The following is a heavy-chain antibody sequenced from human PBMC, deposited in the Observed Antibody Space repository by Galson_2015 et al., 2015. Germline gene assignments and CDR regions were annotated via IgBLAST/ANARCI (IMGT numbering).Heavy chain of an antibody. CDR3: ARDGYGDYGLATFDI. Sequence: SLRLSCAASGFTFSSYNMNWVRQAPGKGLEWVSSISSSRNYIYYADSVKGRFTISRDNAKNSLYLQMNSLRAEDTAVYYCARDGYGDYGLATFDIWGQGTMVTVSS. CDR2: ISSSRNYI. V-gene: IGHV3-21*01. J-gene: IGHJ3*02. CDR1: GFTFSSYN. D-gene: IGHD4-17*01.